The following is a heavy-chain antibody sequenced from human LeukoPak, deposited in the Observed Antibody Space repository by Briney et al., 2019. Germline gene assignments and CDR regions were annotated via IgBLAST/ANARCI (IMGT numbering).Heavy chain of an antibody. CDR3: ARDVYSSGWYGGFDL. Sequence: GGSLRLSCAASGLTVRTTYMSWVRQTPGKGLEWVSVIYSEGGTYYADSVKGRFTMSKDNSKSTVYLQMNSLRVEDTAVYYCARDVYSSGWYGGFDLWGQGTLVTVSS. J-gene: IGHJ4*02. CDR2: IYSEGGT. V-gene: IGHV3-53*01. D-gene: IGHD6-19*01. CDR1: GLTVRTTY.